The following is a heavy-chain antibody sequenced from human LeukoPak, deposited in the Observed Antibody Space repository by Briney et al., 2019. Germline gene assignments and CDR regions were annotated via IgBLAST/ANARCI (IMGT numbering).Heavy chain of an antibody. CDR1: GFTFSSYA. CDR2: ISGSGGST. Sequence: GSLRLSCAASGFTFSSYAMSWVRQAPGKGLGWVSAISGSGGSTYYADSVKGRFTISRDNSKNTLYLQMNSLRAEDTAVYYCAKDPISSGYYLISAWFDPWGQGTLVTVSS. J-gene: IGHJ5*02. V-gene: IGHV3-23*01. D-gene: IGHD3-22*01. CDR3: AKDPISSGYYLISAWFDP.